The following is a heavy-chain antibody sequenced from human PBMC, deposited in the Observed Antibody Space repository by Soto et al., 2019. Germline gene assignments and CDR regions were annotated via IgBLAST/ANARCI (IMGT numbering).Heavy chain of an antibody. Sequence: EMQLVQSGGGLIQPGGSLRLSCAVSGFTVSSNSITWVRQAPGQGLEWVSVLHSDVSTYYVDSVKGRFVISSDNSKNTVYLQMNSLRAEDTAIYYCARELGGSWYNWFDPWGQGTLGTVSS. D-gene: IGHD2-15*01. V-gene: IGHV3-53*01. CDR3: ARELGGSWYNWFDP. J-gene: IGHJ5*02. CDR2: LHSDVST. CDR1: GFTVSSNS.